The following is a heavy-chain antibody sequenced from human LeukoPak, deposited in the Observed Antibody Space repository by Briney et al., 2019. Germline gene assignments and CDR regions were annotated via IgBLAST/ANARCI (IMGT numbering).Heavy chain of an antibody. D-gene: IGHD6-19*01. V-gene: IGHV3-23*01. CDR3: AKVWLAVAGYYDY. Sequence: PGGSLRLSCVASGFTFSSYAMSWVRQAPGKGLEWVSAISGSGGSTYYADSVKGRFTISRDNSKSTLYLQMNSLRAEDTALYYCAKVWLAVAGYYDYWGQGTLVTVSS. CDR1: GFTFSSYA. CDR2: ISGSGGST. J-gene: IGHJ4*02.